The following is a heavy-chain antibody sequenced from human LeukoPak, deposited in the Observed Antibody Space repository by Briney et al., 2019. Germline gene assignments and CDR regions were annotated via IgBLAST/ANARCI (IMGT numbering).Heavy chain of an antibody. CDR2: IRSKAYGGTT. CDR3: TRDNSGTYYYFDY. CDR1: GFTFGDYA. Sequence: GGSLRLSCTASGFTFGDYAMSWVRQAPGKGLERVGFIRSKAYGGTTEYAASVKGRFIISRDDSKSIAYLQMDSLKTEDTAVYYCTRDNSGTYYYFDYWGQGTLVTVSS. J-gene: IGHJ4*02. D-gene: IGHD1-26*01. V-gene: IGHV3-49*04.